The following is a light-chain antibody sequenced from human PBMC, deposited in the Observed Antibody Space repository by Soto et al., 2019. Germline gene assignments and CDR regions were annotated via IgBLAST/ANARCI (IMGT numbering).Light chain of an antibody. J-gene: IGLJ1*01. V-gene: IGLV2-14*01. CDR2: DVS. Sequence: QSALTQPASVSASPGQSITISCTGTSSDVGGYNYVSWYQQHPGKAPKLMIYDVSNRPSGVSNRFSGSKSGNTASLTISGLQAEDEAEYYCSSYTSSTTYVFGTGTKLTGL. CDR1: SSDVGGYNY. CDR3: SSYTSSTTYV.